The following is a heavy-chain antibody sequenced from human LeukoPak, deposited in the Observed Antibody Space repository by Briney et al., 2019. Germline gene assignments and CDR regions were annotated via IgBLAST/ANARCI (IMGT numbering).Heavy chain of an antibody. CDR2: IYPDDSES. CDR3: ARLSFSSSSGDY. CDR1: GYSFTNYW. Sequence: GESLKISCEASGYSFTNYWIGWVRQMPGKGLEWMGIIYPDDSESKYSPSFQGQVTISADKSISTAYLQWSSLKASDTAMYYCARLSFSSSSGDYWGQGTLVTVSS. V-gene: IGHV5-51*01. J-gene: IGHJ4*02. D-gene: IGHD6-6*01.